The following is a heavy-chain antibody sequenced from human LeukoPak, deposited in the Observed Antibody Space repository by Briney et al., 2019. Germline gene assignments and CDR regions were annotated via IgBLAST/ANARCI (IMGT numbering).Heavy chain of an antibody. CDR3: ARRPLRYFDWLLPPYNWFDP. Sequence: SETLSLTCTVSGGSISSGSYYWSWIRQPAGKGLEWIGRIYTSGSTNYNPSLKSRVTISVDTSKNQFSLKLSSVTAADTAVYYCARRPLRYFDWLLPPYNWFDPWGQGTLVTVSS. CDR1: GGSISSGSYY. CDR2: IYTSGST. V-gene: IGHV4-61*02. D-gene: IGHD3-9*01. J-gene: IGHJ5*02.